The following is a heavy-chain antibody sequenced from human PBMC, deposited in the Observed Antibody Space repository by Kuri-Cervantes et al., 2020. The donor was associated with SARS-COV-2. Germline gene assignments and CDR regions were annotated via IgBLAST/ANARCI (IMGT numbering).Heavy chain of an antibody. D-gene: IGHD3-3*01. J-gene: IGHJ4*02. CDR1: GFTFSSYS. V-gene: IGHV3-48*01. Sequence: GESLKISCAASGFTFSSYSRNWVRQAPGKGLEWVSYISSSSSTIYYADSVKGRFTISRDNSKNTLYLQMNRLRAEDTAVYYCATVVAVLRFLEWWTVGCDYWGQGTLVTVSS. CDR2: ISSSSSTI. CDR3: ATVVAVLRFLEWWTVGCDY.